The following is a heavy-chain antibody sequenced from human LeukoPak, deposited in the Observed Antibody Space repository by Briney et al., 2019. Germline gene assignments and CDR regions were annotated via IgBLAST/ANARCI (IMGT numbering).Heavy chain of an antibody. J-gene: IGHJ5*02. Sequence: NPSETLSLTCTVSGGSISSGDYCWSWIPQPPGKGLEWIGYNYYSRSNYYNPTLKIRVTISVDTSKNQFSLKLSCVTAAYTAVYYCASTYDSSALVVPWGQGTLVTVSS. CDR3: ASTYDSSALVVP. V-gene: IGHV4-30-4*01. CDR1: GGSISSGDYC. CDR2: NYYSRSN. D-gene: IGHD3-22*01.